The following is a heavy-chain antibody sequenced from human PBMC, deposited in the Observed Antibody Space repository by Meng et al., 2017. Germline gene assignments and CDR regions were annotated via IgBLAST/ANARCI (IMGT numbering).Heavy chain of an antibody. D-gene: IGHD3-10*01. J-gene: IGHJ6*02. V-gene: IGHV3-7*01. CDR2: IKQDGSEK. Sequence: GESLKISCAASGFTFSSYWMSWVRQAPGKGLEWVANIKQDGSEKYYVDPVKGRFTISRDNAKNSLYLQMNSLRAEDTAVYYCARDPPGLLWFGEYYYYYGMDVWGQGTTVTVSS. CDR3: ARDPPGLLWFGEYYYYYGMDV. CDR1: GFTFSSYW.